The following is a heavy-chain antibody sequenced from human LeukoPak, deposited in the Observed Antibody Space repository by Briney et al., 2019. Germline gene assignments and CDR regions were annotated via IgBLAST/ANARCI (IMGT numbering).Heavy chain of an antibody. V-gene: IGHV4-39*02. CDR1: GGSISSGSYY. Sequence: PSETLSLTCTVSGGSISSGSYYWGWIRQPPGKGLEWIGSIYYSGSTYYNPSLESRVTISVDTSKNQFSLKLSSVTAADTAVYYCARERYYYDSSGYYYVFDYWGQGTLVTVSS. CDR2: IYYSGST. CDR3: ARERYYYDSSGYYYVFDY. D-gene: IGHD3-22*01. J-gene: IGHJ4*02.